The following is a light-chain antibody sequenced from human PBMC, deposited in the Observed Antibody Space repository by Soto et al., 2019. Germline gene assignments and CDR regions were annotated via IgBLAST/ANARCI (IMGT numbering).Light chain of an antibody. CDR1: QKISSS. CDR3: QQRNNWSPIT. J-gene: IGKJ4*01. CDR2: DAS. V-gene: IGKV3-11*01. Sequence: EIVLTQSPGTLSVSPGERATLSCRASQKISSSLAWYQQTPGQAPRLLIYDASNSATGIPARFSCSGSGTDFSLTISSLEPEDFAVYYCQQRNNWSPITFGGGTKVEIK.